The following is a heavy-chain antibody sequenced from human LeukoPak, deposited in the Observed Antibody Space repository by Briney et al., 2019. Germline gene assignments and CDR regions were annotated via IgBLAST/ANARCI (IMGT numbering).Heavy chain of an antibody. CDR2: ISSSSGTI. CDR1: GFTFSTSP. Sequence: PGGSLRLSCAASGFTFSTSPMNWVRQAPGKGPEWVSYISSSSGTIYYADSVKGRFTISRDNAENSLYLQMNSLRAKDTAVYYCARGPGSGHYFDYWGQGTVVTVSS. V-gene: IGHV3-48*04. D-gene: IGHD2-15*01. J-gene: IGHJ4*02. CDR3: ARGPGSGHYFDY.